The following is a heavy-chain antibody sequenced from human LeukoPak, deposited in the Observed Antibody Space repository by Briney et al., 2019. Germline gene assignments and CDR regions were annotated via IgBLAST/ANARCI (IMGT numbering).Heavy chain of an antibody. D-gene: IGHD4-11*01. CDR3: ARDGPLQSLDY. CDR1: GFTFSSYA. J-gene: IGHJ4*02. Sequence: GGSLRLSCAASGFTFSSYAMHRVRQAPGKGLEYMAGVSFDGTNKYYADSVKGRFTISRDNSRNTLYLQINSLRTADTALYYCARDGPLQSLDYWGQGTLVTVSS. CDR2: VSFDGTNK. V-gene: IGHV3-30*04.